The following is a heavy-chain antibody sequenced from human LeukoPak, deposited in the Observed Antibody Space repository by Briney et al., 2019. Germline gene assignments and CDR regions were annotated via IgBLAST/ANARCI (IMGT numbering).Heavy chain of an antibody. CDR3: ASSAELGYCSSTSCYAVGFDY. J-gene: IGHJ4*02. CDR2: IIPIFGTA. Sequence: SVKVSCKASGGTFSSYAISWVRQAPGQGLEWMGGIIPIFGTANYAQKFQGRFTITTDESTRTAYMELSSLRSEDTAVYYCASSAELGYCSSTSCYAVGFDYWGQGTLVTVSS. V-gene: IGHV1-69*05. D-gene: IGHD2-2*01. CDR1: GGTFSSYA.